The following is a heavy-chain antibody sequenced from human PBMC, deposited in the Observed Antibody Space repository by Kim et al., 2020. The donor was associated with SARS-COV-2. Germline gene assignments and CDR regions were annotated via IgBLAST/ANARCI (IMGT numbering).Heavy chain of an antibody. V-gene: IGHV1-69*13. J-gene: IGHJ3*02. CDR2: IIPIFGTA. CDR3: ARGLYYYDSSERGGAFDI. CDR1: GGTFSSYA. Sequence: SVKVSCKASGGTFSSYAISWVRQAPGQGLEWMGGIIPIFGTANYAQKFQGRVTITADESTSTAYMELSSLRSEDTAVYYCARGLYYYDSSERGGAFDIWGQGTMVTVSS. D-gene: IGHD3-22*01.